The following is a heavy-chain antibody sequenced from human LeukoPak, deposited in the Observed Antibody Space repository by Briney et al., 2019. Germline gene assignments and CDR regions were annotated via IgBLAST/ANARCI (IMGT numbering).Heavy chain of an antibody. CDR2: FYYSGST. J-gene: IGHJ4*02. V-gene: IGHV4-59*01. D-gene: IGHD3-22*01. Sequence: SETLSLTCTVSGGSISSDYWSWIRQPPGKGLEWIGYFYYSGSTDYNPSLKSRVMISVDTSKDQFSLKLSSVTAADTAVYYCARDRLSGYYDYWGQGTLVTVSS. CDR1: GGSISSDY. CDR3: ARDRLSGYYDY.